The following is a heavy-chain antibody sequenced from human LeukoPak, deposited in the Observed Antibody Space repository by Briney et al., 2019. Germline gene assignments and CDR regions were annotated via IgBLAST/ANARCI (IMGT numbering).Heavy chain of an antibody. CDR1: GGSISSGNYY. CDR3: AREDVDLDY. CDR2: IYTSGST. D-gene: IGHD3-10*02. V-gene: IGHV4-61*02. Sequence: PSETLSLTCTVSGGSISSGNYYWTWIRQPAGKGLEWIGRIYTSGSTNYNPSLKSRVTISVDTSKNQFSLKLSSVTAADTAVYYCAREDVDLDYWGQGTLVTVSS. J-gene: IGHJ4*02.